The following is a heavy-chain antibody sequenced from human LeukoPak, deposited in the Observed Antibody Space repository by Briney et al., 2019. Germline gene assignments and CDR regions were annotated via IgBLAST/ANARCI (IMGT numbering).Heavy chain of an antibody. CDR1: GFTFSSYS. CDR3: ARERGIAPAGYFDY. D-gene: IGHD6-13*01. J-gene: IGHJ4*02. Sequence: GGSLRLSCAASGFTFSSYSMNWVRQAPGKGLEWVSSISSSSSYIYYADSVKGRFTISRDNAKNSLYLQMNSLRAEDTAVYYCARERGIAPAGYFDYWGQGTLVTVSS. CDR2: ISSSSSYI. V-gene: IGHV3-21*01.